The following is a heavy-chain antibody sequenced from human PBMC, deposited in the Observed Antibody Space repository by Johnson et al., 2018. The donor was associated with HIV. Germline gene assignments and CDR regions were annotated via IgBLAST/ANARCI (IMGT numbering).Heavy chain of an antibody. CDR2: INSDGSST. V-gene: IGHV3-74*01. CDR3: ARGDIVVVPAATRAQDAFDI. D-gene: IGHD2-2*01. J-gene: IGHJ3*02. Sequence: VQLVESGGGLVQPGGSLRLSCAASGFTFSSYWMHWVRQAPGKGLVWVSRINSDGSSTSYADSVKGRFTISRDNAKNSLYLQMNSLRAEDRAVYYCARGDIVVVPAATRAQDAFDIWGQGTMVTVSS. CDR1: GFTFSSYW.